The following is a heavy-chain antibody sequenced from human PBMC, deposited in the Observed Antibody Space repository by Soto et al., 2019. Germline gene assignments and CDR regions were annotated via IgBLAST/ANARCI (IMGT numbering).Heavy chain of an antibody. CDR3: ERQSGSYIDY. J-gene: IGHJ4*02. Sequence: QVQLVQSGAEVKKPGASVKVSCKASGYTFTGYYMHWVRQAPGQVLEWMGWINPHSGGTNYAQKFQGRVTMNRDTSISTAYMELSRRRYDDTAGYHCERQSGSYIDYWGQGTLVTVSS. CDR1: GYTFTGYY. CDR2: INPHSGGT. V-gene: IGHV1-2*02. D-gene: IGHD1-26*01.